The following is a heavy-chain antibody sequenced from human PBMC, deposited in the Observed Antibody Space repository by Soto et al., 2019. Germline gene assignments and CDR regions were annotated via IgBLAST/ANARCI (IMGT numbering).Heavy chain of an antibody. CDR3: ARDQRRNVPGY. Sequence: QVQLVESGGGVVQPGRSLRLSCAASGFTFSSYAMHWVRQAPGKGLEWVAVISYDGSNKYYADSVKGRFTISRDNSKNTLYLQMNSLRAEDTAVYYCARDQRRNVPGYWGQGTLVTVSS. V-gene: IGHV3-30-3*01. CDR2: ISYDGSNK. CDR1: GFTFSSYA. J-gene: IGHJ4*02. D-gene: IGHD1-1*01.